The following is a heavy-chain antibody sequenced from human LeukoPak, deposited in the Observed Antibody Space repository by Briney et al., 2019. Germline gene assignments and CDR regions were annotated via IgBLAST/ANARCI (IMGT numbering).Heavy chain of an antibody. V-gene: IGHV5-51*01. D-gene: IGHD2-2*01. CDR1: GYSFTTYW. J-gene: IGHJ4*02. Sequence: GESLKISCKASGYSFTTYWIGWVRQMPGKGLEWMGIIFPVDSDTRYSPSFQGQVTISADKSISTAYLQWSSLKASDTAMYYCARYPLRAIYCSNSNCLFEYWGQGTLVTVSS. CDR3: ARYPLRAIYCSNSNCLFEY. CDR2: IFPVDSDT.